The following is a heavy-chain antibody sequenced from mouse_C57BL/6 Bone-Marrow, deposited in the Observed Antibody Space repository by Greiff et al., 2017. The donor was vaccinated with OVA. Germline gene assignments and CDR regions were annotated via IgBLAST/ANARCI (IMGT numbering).Heavy chain of an antibody. D-gene: IGHD2-4*01. CDR1: GYTFTSYW. CDR3: ARTDDYDRGAWFAY. J-gene: IGHJ3*01. Sequence: QVQLQQPGAELVKPGASVKMSCKASGYTFTSYWITWVKQRPGQGLEWIGDIYPGSGSTNYNEKFKSKATLTVDTSSSTAYMQLSSLTSEDSAGYYCARTDDYDRGAWFAYWGQGTLVTVSA. V-gene: IGHV1-55*01. CDR2: IYPGSGST.